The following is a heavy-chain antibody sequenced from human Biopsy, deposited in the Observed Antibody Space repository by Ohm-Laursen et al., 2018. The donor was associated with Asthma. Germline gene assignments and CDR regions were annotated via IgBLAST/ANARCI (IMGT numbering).Heavy chain of an antibody. CDR3: ARGYSDSDRIVYYYSGLEV. CDR2: RIHVLGTP. CDR1: RDSFSHYA. J-gene: IGHJ6*02. D-gene: IGHD5-12*01. V-gene: IGHV1-69*13. Sequence: SVPLSCKASRDSFSHYAISWVRQAPGEGIEWMGGRIHVLGTPDHAQMFEGRVTITADESTSTAYMELSSLSSEDTAVYYCARGYSDSDRIVYYYSGLEVWGQGATVTVSS.